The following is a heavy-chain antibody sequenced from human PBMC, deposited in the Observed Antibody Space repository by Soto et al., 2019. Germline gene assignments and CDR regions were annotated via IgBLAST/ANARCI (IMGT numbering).Heavy chain of an antibody. V-gene: IGHV3-74*01. CDR1: GFTFSSYW. CDR3: AKASPVLRYFDWQGTFDY. D-gene: IGHD3-9*01. Sequence: GGSLRLSCAASGFTFSSYWMYWVRQAPGKGLVWVSDINSGGSSTTYADSVKGRFTISRDNAKNTLYLQMNSLRAEDTAVYYCAKASPVLRYFDWQGTFDYWGQGTLVTVSS. J-gene: IGHJ4*02. CDR2: INSGGSST.